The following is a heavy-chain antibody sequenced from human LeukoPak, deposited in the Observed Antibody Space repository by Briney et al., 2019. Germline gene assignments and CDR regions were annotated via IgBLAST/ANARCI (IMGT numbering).Heavy chain of an antibody. CDR1: GFTFSSYG. D-gene: IGHD6-6*01. J-gene: IGHJ4*02. V-gene: IGHV3-33*01. Sequence: GGSLRLSCAASGFTFSSYGMHWVRQAPGKGLEWVAVIWYDGSNKYYADFVKGRFTISRDNSKDTLYLQMNSLRAEDTAVYYCARAVGAARPYFDYWGQGTLVTVSS. CDR3: ARAVGAARPYFDY. CDR2: IWYDGSNK.